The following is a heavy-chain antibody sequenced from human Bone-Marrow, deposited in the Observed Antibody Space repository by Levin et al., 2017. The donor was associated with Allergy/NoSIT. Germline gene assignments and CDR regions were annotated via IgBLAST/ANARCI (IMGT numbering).Heavy chain of an antibody. D-gene: IGHD4-11*01. J-gene: IGHJ6*02. CDR2: SSHDERSK. CDR3: AKDDYSNYELYYYYGMDV. Sequence: GGSLRLSCAASGFTFSSYGMHWVRQAPGKGLEWVAVSSHDERSKYNADSVKGRFTISRDNSKNTVFLQMNSLRAEDTAVYYCAKDDYSNYELYYYYGMDVWGQGTTVIVSS. CDR1: GFTFSSYG. V-gene: IGHV3-30*18.